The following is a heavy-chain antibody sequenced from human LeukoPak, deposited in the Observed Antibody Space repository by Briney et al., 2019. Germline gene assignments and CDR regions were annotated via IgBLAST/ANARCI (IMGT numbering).Heavy chain of an antibody. Sequence: PGGSLRLSCAASGFTFSSYWMHWVRQAPGKGLVWVSRINSDGSSITYADSVKGRFTISRDNAKNTLYLQMNSLSVEDTAVYYCAREGRVSGYDFDCWGQGTLVTVSS. CDR2: INSDGSSI. D-gene: IGHD5-12*01. J-gene: IGHJ4*02. V-gene: IGHV3-74*03. CDR3: AREGRVSGYDFDC. CDR1: GFTFSSYW.